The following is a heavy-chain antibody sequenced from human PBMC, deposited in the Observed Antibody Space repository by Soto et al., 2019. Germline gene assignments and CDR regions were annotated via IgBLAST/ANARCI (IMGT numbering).Heavy chain of an antibody. J-gene: IGHJ4*02. Sequence: QVPLVQSGAEVKKPGASVKVSCKASGYTFTSYDINWVRQATGQGLEWMGWMNPNSGNTGYAQKFQGRVTMTMNTAISTAYLEPSSLRSEDSAVYCCARERTGTRAGDYWGQGTLVTVS. V-gene: IGHV1-8*01. CDR2: MNPNSGNT. CDR3: ARERTGTRAGDY. CDR1: GYTFTSYD. D-gene: IGHD1-1*01.